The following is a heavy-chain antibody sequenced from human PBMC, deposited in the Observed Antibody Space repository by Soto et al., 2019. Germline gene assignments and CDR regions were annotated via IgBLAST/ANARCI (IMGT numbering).Heavy chain of an antibody. D-gene: IGHD2-2*01. CDR3: ASQPAVWPYNWFDP. J-gene: IGHJ5*02. CDR2: ISSSGSTI. V-gene: IGHV3-48*03. CDR1: GFTFSSFE. Sequence: GFLKLSRAASGFTFSSFEMNWVGQAPGKRLEWVSYISSSGSTIYYADSVKGRFTISRDNAKNSLYLQMNSLRVEDTSAYYCASQPAVWPYNWFDPWGQGTLVTVSS.